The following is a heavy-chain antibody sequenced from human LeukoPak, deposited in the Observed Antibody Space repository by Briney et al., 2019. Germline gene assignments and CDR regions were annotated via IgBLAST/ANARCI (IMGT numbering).Heavy chain of an antibody. V-gene: IGHV3-20*04. CDR1: GYTFKDHG. J-gene: IGHJ4*02. Sequence: GGSLRLSCAASGYTFKDHGMSWVRQAPGKGLEWVSGINWNGGSTGYADSVEGRFTISRDNAKNSLYLQMSSLRDEDTALYYCARGDSNGWYFDCWGQGTLVTVSS. D-gene: IGHD6-19*01. CDR3: ARGDSNGWYFDC. CDR2: INWNGGST.